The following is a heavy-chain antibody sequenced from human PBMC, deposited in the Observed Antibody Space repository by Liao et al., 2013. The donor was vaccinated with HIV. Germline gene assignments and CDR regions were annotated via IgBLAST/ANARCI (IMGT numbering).Heavy chain of an antibody. CDR3: ATIWFGEIFSPYYFDY. Sequence: QVQLQESGPGLVKPSETLSLTCTVSGGSISPYYWSWIRQPPGKALEWIGFIHYRGSTNYNPSFNRRVTISVDTSKNQFSLKLTSLTAADTAVYYCATIWFGEIFSPYYFDYWGQGTLATVSS. V-gene: IGHV4-59*01. CDR1: GGSISPYY. D-gene: IGHD3-10*01. J-gene: IGHJ4*02. CDR2: IHYRGST.